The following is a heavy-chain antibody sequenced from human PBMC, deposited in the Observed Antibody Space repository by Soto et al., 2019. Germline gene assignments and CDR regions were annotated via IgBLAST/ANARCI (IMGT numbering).Heavy chain of an antibody. D-gene: IGHD6-13*01. J-gene: IGHJ4*02. V-gene: IGHV3-21*01. Sequence: GGSLRLSCAASGFSFSSYSMIWVRQAPGEGLEWVSFITSSSSSIFYAASVQGRFTISRDNAKNSLYLQMNGLRAEDTAVYYCARALAGPSSSDYWGQGTLVTVSS. CDR3: ARALAGPSSSDY. CDR2: ITSSSSSI. CDR1: GFSFSSYS.